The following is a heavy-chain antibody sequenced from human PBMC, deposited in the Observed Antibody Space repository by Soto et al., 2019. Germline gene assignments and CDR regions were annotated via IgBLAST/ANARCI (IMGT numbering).Heavy chain of an antibody. V-gene: IGHV4-61*01. CDR3: SRRSSRLLVYNY. CDR1: GVSVSSNSYY. J-gene: IGHJ1*01. Sequence: SETLSLTCTVSGVSVSSNSYYWSWIRQPPGEGLEWIGYIYDSASTSYNPSLKSRVTISLVTSKNQFSLNLSSVTPADTAVYYCSRRSSRLLVYNYWGLGTLVPVSS. CDR2: IYDSAST. D-gene: IGHD3-3*02.